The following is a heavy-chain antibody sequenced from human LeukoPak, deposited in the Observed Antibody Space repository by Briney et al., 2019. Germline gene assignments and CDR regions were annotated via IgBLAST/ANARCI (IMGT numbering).Heavy chain of an antibody. CDR3: VRGQTNLDNWFDP. Sequence: GGSLRLSCAASGFTFSSYGMNWVRQAPGKGLEWVSYIRPNDGTTHYADSVKGRFTISRDNAKNSLSLQMTSLRVDDSAVYYCVRGQTNLDNWFDPWGQGTLVIVSS. V-gene: IGHV3-48*01. CDR2: IRPNDGTT. J-gene: IGHJ5*02. D-gene: IGHD2-8*01. CDR1: GFTFSSYG.